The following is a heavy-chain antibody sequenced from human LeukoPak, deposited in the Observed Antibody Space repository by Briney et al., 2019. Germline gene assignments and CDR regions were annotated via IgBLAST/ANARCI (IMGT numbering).Heavy chain of an antibody. D-gene: IGHD3-16*02. J-gene: IGHJ4*02. CDR3: ARGHDYVWGSYRPFDY. CDR2: INPSGGST. CDR1: GYTFTSYY. V-gene: IGHV1-46*01. Sequence: GASVKVSCKASGYTFTSYYMHWVRQAPEQGLEWMGIINPSGGSTSYAQKFQGRVTMTRDTSTSTVYMELSSLRSEDTAVYYCARGHDYVWGSYRPFDYWGQGTLVTVSS.